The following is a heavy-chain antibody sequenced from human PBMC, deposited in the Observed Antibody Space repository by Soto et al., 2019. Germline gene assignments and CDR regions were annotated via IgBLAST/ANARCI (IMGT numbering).Heavy chain of an antibody. D-gene: IGHD3-16*01. J-gene: IGHJ5*02. CDR1: GFTFSDYY. CDR3: SRVGGYVLGRGPTVLGGNWFDP. V-gene: IGHV3-11*01. Sequence: QVQLVESGGGLVKPGGSLRLSCAASGFTFSDYYMSWIRQAPGKGLEWVSYISSSGSTIYYADSVKGRFTISRDNAKNSLYLEKNRLRGEDTGVDYWSRVGGYVLGRGPTVLGGNWFDPWGQGTLVTVSS. CDR2: ISSSGSTI.